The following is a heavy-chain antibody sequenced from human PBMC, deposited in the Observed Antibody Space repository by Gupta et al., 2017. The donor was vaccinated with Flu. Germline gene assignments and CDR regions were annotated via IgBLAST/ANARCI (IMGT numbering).Heavy chain of an antibody. D-gene: IGHD6-13*01. CDR2: ISSSGSTI. Sequence: EGQLVESGGGLVEGGGSLRLSCAASGLALSNYGLTWVRQAPGKGLEWVSYISSSGSTINYAESVKGRVTISRDNAKNTLFLQLNNLRGEDTAVYYCAGSSWSLDFHAMDVWGQGTTVTVSS. CDR1: GLALSNYG. V-gene: IGHV3-48*03. J-gene: IGHJ6*02. CDR3: AGSSWSLDFHAMDV.